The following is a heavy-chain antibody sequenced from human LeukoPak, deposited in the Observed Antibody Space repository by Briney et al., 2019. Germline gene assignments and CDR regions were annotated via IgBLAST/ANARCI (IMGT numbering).Heavy chain of an antibody. CDR2: VSGSGGST. V-gene: IGHV3-23*01. D-gene: IGHD5-18*01. Sequence: GGSLRLSCAASGFTFSSYAMIWVRQAPGKGLEWVSGVSGSGGSTYYADSVKGRFTISRDISKNTLYLQMNSLTAEDTAVYYCAKASGYSYGYWYYGMDVWGQGTAVTVSS. CDR3: AKASGYSYGYWYYGMDV. CDR1: GFTFSSYA. J-gene: IGHJ6*02.